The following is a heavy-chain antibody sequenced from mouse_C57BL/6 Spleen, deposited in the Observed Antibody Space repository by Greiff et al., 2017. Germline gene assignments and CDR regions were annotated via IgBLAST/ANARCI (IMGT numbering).Heavy chain of an antibody. CDR1: GYTFTDYN. Sequence: EVQLQQSGPELVKPGASVKIPCKASGYTFTDYNMDWVKQSHGKSLEWIGDINPNNGGTIYNQKFKGKATLTVDKSSSTAYMELRSLTSEDTAVYYCARSSYYGSSYRNYFDYWGQGTTLTVSS. CDR2: INPNNGGT. D-gene: IGHD1-1*01. J-gene: IGHJ2*01. V-gene: IGHV1-18*01. CDR3: ARSSYYGSSYRNYFDY.